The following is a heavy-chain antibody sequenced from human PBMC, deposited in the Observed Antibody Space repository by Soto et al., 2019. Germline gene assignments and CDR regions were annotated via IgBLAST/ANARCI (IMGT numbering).Heavy chain of an antibody. CDR2: IQYDGSNK. D-gene: IGHD6-13*01. CDR1: GFTFRSYC. CDR3: AKDFHSSWFVFWFDP. J-gene: IGHJ5*02. Sequence: GGSLRLSCAASGFTFRSYCMTWVRQPPGKGLEWVANIQYDGSNKYYADSVKGRFTISRDNSKNTLYLQMNSLRAEDTAVYYCAKDFHSSWFVFWFDPWGQGTLVTVSS. V-gene: IGHV3-30*02.